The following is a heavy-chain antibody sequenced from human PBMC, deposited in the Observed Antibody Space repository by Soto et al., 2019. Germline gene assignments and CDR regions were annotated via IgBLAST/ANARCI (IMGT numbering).Heavy chain of an antibody. V-gene: IGHV1-18*01. D-gene: IGHD1-26*01. CDR3: ARALYRSGTYYAFDN. Sequence: QVHLVQSGAEVKTPGASVKVSCQTSGYTPTNYDIGWVRQAPGQGLEWMGWISAYNGNTNYAQKLQGRLTMTTDTPTRRAYMELRSLRSDDTAVYYCARALYRSGTYYAFDNWGQGTLVTVSS. CDR2: ISAYNGNT. J-gene: IGHJ4*02. CDR1: GYTPTNYD.